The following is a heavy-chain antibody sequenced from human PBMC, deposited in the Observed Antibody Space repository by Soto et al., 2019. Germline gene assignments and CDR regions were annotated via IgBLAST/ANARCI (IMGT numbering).Heavy chain of an antibody. Sequence: GSLRLSCATSGFILSDCAMNWVRQAPGKGLEWVSYISSSSSVIDYADSVKGRFTVSRDNARNSLYLQMNSLRAEDTAVYYCARGLSLPGRWYYYMDVWGKGTTVTVSS. CDR1: GFILSDCA. D-gene: IGHD2-2*01. CDR3: ARGLSLPGRWYYYMDV. J-gene: IGHJ6*03. V-gene: IGHV3-48*01. CDR2: ISSSSSVI.